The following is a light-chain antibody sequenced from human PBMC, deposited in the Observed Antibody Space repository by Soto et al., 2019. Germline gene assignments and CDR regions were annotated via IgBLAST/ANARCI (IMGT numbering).Light chain of an antibody. CDR3: QQYNNWPRA. Sequence: VWTQSPANLSLSPGDRSTLPCPASQSVSSYLAWYQQKPGQAPRLLIYDASNRATGIPVRFSGSGSGTDCTLTISSLEPEDFAVYDCQQYNNWPRAVGQGTKVDIK. J-gene: IGKJ1*01. CDR1: QSVSSY. V-gene: IGKV3-11*01. CDR2: DAS.